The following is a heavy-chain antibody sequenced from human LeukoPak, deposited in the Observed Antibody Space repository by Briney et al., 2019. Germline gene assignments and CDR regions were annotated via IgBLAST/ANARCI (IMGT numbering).Heavy chain of an antibody. CDR2: ISWNSGNI. CDR1: GFTFDDYG. CDR3: AKVDGYNSGWYDS. V-gene: IGHV3-9*01. J-gene: IGHJ5*01. Sequence: GRSLRLSCAASGFTFDDYGMHWVRQPPGKGLEWVSGISWNSGNIGYADSAKGRFTISRDNAKNSLYLQMDILKPEDTAFYYCAKVDGYNSGWYDSWGQGTLVTVSS. D-gene: IGHD6-19*01.